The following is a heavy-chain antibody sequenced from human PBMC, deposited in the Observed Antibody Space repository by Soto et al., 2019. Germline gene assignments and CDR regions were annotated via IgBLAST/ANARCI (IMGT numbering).Heavy chain of an antibody. CDR1: GYTFSRYG. CDR3: AKNGQPPYYYYGLDV. Sequence: ASVKVSCKASGYTFSRYGISRVRQAPGQGLEWMGWISGYNGDTNYAQKFQGRVTMTIDTSTTTAYMELRGLTSDDTAIYYCAKNGQPPYYYYGLDVWGQGTTVTVSS. D-gene: IGHD2-8*01. J-gene: IGHJ6*02. V-gene: IGHV1-18*01. CDR2: ISGYNGDT.